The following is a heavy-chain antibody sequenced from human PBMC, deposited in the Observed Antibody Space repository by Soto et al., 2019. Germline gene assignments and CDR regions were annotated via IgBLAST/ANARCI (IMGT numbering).Heavy chain of an antibody. CDR3: ARDQRYYDFWSGSTPYYYYGMDV. CDR1: GGSISSYY. V-gene: IGHV4-59*01. J-gene: IGHJ6*02. Sequence: SETLSLTCTVSGGSISSYYWSWIRQPPGKGLEWIGYVYYSGSTNYNPSLKSRVTISVDTSKNQFSLKLSSVTAADTAVYYCARDQRYYDFWSGSTPYYYYGMDVWGQGTTVTVSS. D-gene: IGHD3-3*01. CDR2: VYYSGST.